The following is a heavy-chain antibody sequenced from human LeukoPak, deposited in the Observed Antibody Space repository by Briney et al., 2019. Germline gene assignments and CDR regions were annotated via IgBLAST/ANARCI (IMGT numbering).Heavy chain of an antibody. D-gene: IGHD3-10*01. Sequence: PGGSLRLSCAASGFTFSSYSMNWVRQAPGKGLEWASSISSSSSYIYYADSVKGRFTISRDNANNSLYLQMNSLRAEDTAVYYCARDTGITMVRGVIINPPDYWGQGTLVTVSS. CDR3: ARDTGITMVRGVIINPPDY. CDR2: ISSSSSYI. V-gene: IGHV3-21*01. J-gene: IGHJ4*02. CDR1: GFTFSSYS.